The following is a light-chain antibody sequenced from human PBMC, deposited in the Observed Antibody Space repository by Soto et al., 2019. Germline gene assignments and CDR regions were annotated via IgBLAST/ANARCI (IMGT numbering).Light chain of an antibody. V-gene: IGLV2-8*01. CDR1: NSDVGTYNY. CDR3: SSYAGSNNLV. J-gene: IGLJ3*02. CDR2: EVS. Sequence: QSALAQPPSASGSPGQSVTITCTGTNSDVGTYNYVSWYQHHPGKAPKFLIYEVSSRPFGVPNRFSGSKSGNTASLTVSGLQAEDEADYYCSSYAGSNNLVFGGGTQLTVL.